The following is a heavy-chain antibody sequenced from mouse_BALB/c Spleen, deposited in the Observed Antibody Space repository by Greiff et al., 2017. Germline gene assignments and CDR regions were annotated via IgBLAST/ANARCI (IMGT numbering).Heavy chain of an antibody. CDR1: GYSITSGYY. CDR2: ISYDGSN. CDR3: ARESLIYYDYDGYAMDY. J-gene: IGHJ4*01. V-gene: IGHV3-6*02. Sequence: EVKLMESGPGLVKPSQSLSLTCSVTGYSITSGYYWNWIRQFPGNKLEWMGYISYDGSNNYNPSLKNRISITRDTSKNQFFLKLNSVTTEDTATYYCARESLIYYDYDGYAMDYWGQGTSVTVSS. D-gene: IGHD2-4*01.